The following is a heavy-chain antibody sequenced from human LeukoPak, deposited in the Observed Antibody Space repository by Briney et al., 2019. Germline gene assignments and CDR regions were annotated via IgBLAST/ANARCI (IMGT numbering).Heavy chain of an antibody. CDR2: ISYDGSNK. CDR3: ARAMSTVTTRFDY. D-gene: IGHD4-11*01. V-gene: IGHV3-30*19. CDR1: GFTFSGYV. Sequence: GGSLRLSCAASGFTFSGYVMHWVRQAPGKGLEWVAVISYDGSNKYYADSVKGRFTISRDNSKNTLYLQMNSLRAEDTAVYYCARAMSTVTTRFDYWGQGTLVTVSS. J-gene: IGHJ4*02.